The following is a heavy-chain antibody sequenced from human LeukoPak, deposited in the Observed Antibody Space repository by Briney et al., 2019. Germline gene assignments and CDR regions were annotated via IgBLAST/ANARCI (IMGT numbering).Heavy chain of an antibody. V-gene: IGHV3-66*01. D-gene: IGHD3-16*02. Sequence: PGGSLRLSCAASAFIVSSNHMSWVRQAAGKGLEWVSVIYSGGGTNYADSVKGRLTISRDNSKNTVYLQMNSLRAEDTAVYYCARGPISSLAFDYWGQGTLVTVSS. J-gene: IGHJ4*02. CDR2: IYSGGGT. CDR3: ARGPISSLAFDY. CDR1: AFIVSSNH.